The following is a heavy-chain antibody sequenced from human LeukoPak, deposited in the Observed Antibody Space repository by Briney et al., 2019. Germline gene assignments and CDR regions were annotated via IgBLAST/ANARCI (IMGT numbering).Heavy chain of an antibody. CDR1: GFTFSSYA. Sequence: PGGSLRLSCAASGFTFSSYAMSWVRQAPGKGLEWVSAISGSGGSTYYADSVKGRFTISRDNSKNTLYLQMNSLRAEDTAVYYCAKSSLWFGERRGLDAFDIWGQGTMVTVSS. CDR3: AKSSLWFGERRGLDAFDI. D-gene: IGHD3-10*01. CDR2: ISGSGGST. V-gene: IGHV3-23*01. J-gene: IGHJ3*02.